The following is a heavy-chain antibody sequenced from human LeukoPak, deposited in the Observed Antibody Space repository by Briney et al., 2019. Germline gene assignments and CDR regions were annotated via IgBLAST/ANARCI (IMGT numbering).Heavy chain of an antibody. CDR1: GFTFSRFI. J-gene: IGHJ6*03. D-gene: IGHD2-2*01. Sequence: PGGSLRLSCEASGFTFSRFIMSWVRQAPGKGLEWVSSITSSSTYIYYADSVKGRFTISRDNAKNSLYLQMNSLRAEDTAVYYCTRDVLATVPAASYYYIDVWGKGTTVTVSS. V-gene: IGHV3-21*01. CDR3: TRDVLATVPAASYYYIDV. CDR2: ITSSSTYI.